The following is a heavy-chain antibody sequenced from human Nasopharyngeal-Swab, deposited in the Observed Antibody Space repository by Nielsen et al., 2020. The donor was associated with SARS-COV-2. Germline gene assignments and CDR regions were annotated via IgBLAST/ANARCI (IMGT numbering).Heavy chain of an antibody. CDR1: GFTFSSYS. CDR2: ISSSSSYI. D-gene: IGHD5-24*01. J-gene: IGHJ4*02. Sequence: GESLKISCAASGFTFSSYSMNWVRQAPGKGLEWVSSISSSSSYIYYADSVKGRFTISRDNAKNSLYLQMNSLRAEDTALYYCARDIGDGYNLLYYFDYWGPGTLVTVSS. V-gene: IGHV3-21*01. CDR3: ARDIGDGYNLLYYFDY.